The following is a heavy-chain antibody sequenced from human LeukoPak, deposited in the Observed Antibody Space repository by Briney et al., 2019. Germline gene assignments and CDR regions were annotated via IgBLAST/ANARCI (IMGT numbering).Heavy chain of an antibody. CDR1: GGSFSGYY. J-gene: IGHJ5*02. CDR2: INHSGST. Sequence: SETLSLTCAVYGGSFSGYYWSWIRQPPGKGLEWIGEINHSGSTNYNPSLKSRVTISVDTSKDQFSLKLSSVTAADTAVYYCAREVRYCSSTSCYIRWPNWFDPWGQGTLVTVSS. D-gene: IGHD2-2*02. V-gene: IGHV4-34*01. CDR3: AREVRYCSSTSCYIRWPNWFDP.